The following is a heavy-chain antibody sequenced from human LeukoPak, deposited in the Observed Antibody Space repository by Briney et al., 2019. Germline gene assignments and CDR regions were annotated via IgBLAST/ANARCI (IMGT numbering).Heavy chain of an antibody. D-gene: IGHD2-15*01. CDR2: ISYSGNT. J-gene: IGHJ4*02. Sequence: PSETLSLTCTVSGGSISSSIYYWGWIRQPPGKGLEWIGYISYSGNTDYNPSLKSRVTMSIDTSENQFSLNLGSVTAADTAVYYCARGGGNFDFWGQGTLVTVSS. CDR3: ARGGGNFDF. V-gene: IGHV4-61*05. CDR1: GGSISSSIYY.